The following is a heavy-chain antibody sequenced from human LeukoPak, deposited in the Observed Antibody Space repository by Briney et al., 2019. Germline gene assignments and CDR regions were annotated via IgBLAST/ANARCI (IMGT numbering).Heavy chain of an antibody. CDR1: GFTFSSYA. J-gene: IGHJ4*02. D-gene: IGHD2-21*01. CDR2: LSATGTTT. CDR3: ARDLVIFDC. V-gene: IGHV3-23*01. Sequence: GGSLRLSCAASGFTFSSYAMSWVRQAPGKGLEWVSSLSATGTTTYYADSVKGRFTVSRDNSKNTLYLQLNSLRAEDTALYYCARDLVIFDCWGQGTLVTVSS.